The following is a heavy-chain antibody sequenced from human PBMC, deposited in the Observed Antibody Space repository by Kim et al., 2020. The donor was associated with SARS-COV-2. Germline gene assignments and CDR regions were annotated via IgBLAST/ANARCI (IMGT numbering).Heavy chain of an antibody. Sequence: YLQSRVTLSVDTSKNQFSLKRSSVTAADTAVYYCARGRITIFGVVTEFDYWGQGTLVTVSS. J-gene: IGHJ4*02. CDR3: ARGRITIFGVVTEFDY. V-gene: IGHV4-31*02. D-gene: IGHD3-3*01.